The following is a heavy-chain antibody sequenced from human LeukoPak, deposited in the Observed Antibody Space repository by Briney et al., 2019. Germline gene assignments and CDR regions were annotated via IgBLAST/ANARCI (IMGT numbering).Heavy chain of an antibody. J-gene: IGHJ4*02. D-gene: IGHD3-10*01. CDR3: ARAKPKNMVRGLIMRRESRYYFDY. V-gene: IGHV3-53*01. Sequence: GGSLRLSCAASGFTFSGYDMNWVRQAPGKGLEWVSVIYSGGSTYYADSVKGRFTISRDNSKSTLYIQMNSLRAEDTAVYYCARAKPKNMVRGLIMRRESRYYFDYWGQGTLVTVSS. CDR2: IYSGGST. CDR1: GFTFSGYD.